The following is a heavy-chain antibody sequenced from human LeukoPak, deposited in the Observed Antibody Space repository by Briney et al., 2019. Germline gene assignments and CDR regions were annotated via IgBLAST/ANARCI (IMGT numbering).Heavy chain of an antibody. J-gene: IGHJ4*02. CDR3: ARGGRYFDWLRYYFDY. D-gene: IGHD3-9*01. Sequence: VASVKVSCKASGGTFSSYAISWVRQAPGQGLEWIGGIIPICGTANYAQKFQGRVTITTDESTSTAYMELSSLRSEDTAVYYCARGGRYFDWLRYYFDYWGQGTLVTVSS. CDR2: IIPICGTA. V-gene: IGHV1-69*05. CDR1: GGTFSSYA.